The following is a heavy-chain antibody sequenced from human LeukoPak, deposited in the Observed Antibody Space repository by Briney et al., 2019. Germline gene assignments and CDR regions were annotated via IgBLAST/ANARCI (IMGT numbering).Heavy chain of an antibody. Sequence: ASVKVSCKTSGYTFSSFDINWVRQATGQGLEWMGWMNTNSGNTGYAQKFQGRITMTRNIPISTAYMELSSLRSEDTAVYYCARGWYPSGREVTHSQYYYMDVWGKGSTITVSS. D-gene: IGHD6-13*01. CDR3: ARGWYPSGREVTHSQYYYMDV. J-gene: IGHJ6*03. V-gene: IGHV1-8*02. CDR2: MNTNSGNT. CDR1: GYTFSSFD.